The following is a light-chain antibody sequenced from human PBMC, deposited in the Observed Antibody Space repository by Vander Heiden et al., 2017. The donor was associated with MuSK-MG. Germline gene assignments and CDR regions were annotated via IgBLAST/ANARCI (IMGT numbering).Light chain of an antibody. V-gene: IGKV1-33*01. Sequence: DPVSISAHTANDISFYLHWYQHQPGKSPKLLIYQVSDLEAGVSSRFSGGGSGRDCTRTSSSMQPEDVATDCFQRDDKFLIHFGPGTKVNIK. J-gene: IGKJ3*01. CDR1: NDISFY. CDR2: QVS. CDR3: QRDDKFLIH.